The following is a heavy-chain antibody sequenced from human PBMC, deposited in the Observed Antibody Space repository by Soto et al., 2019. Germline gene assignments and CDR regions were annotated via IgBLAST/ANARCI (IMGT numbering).Heavy chain of an antibody. CDR2: INPSGGST. CDR1: GYTFTSYY. Sequence: ASVKVSCKASGYTFTSYYMHWVRQAPGQGLEWMGIINPSGGSTSYAQKFQGRVTMTRDTSTSTVYMELSSLRSEDTAVYYCARDLGRYCSSTSCYYYYGMDVWGQGTTVTVSS. V-gene: IGHV1-46*01. D-gene: IGHD2-2*01. CDR3: ARDLGRYCSSTSCYYYYGMDV. J-gene: IGHJ6*02.